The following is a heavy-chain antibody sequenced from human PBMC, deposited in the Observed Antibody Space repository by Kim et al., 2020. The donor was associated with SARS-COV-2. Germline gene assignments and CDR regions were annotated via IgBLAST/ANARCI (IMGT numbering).Heavy chain of an antibody. CDR3: ARLGSGVGWFDP. CDR2: VYYTGTT. D-gene: IGHD5-12*01. CDR1: GGSINNSSYY. Sequence: SGTLSLTCTVSGGSINNSSYYLGWIRQPPGKGLAWIGSVYYTGTTYYPPSLKTRDTISVHPSNNHFSPNLSPETAADTAVYYCARLGSGVGWFDPCGQGT. J-gene: IGHJ5*02. V-gene: IGHV4-39*02.